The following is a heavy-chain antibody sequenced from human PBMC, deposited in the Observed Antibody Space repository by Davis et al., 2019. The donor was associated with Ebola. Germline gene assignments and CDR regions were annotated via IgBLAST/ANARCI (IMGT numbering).Heavy chain of an antibody. CDR1: GFTFSSYS. V-gene: IGHV3-21*01. D-gene: IGHD4-17*01. Sequence: GGSLRLSCAASGFTFSSYSMNWVRQAPGKGLEWVSSISSSSSYIYYADSVKGRFTIYRDNAKNSLYLQMNSLRAEDTAVYYCARISGSTVTTRDQYYYYYGMDVWGQGTTVTVSS. CDR2: ISSSSSYI. CDR3: ARISGSTVTTRDQYYYYYGMDV. J-gene: IGHJ6*02.